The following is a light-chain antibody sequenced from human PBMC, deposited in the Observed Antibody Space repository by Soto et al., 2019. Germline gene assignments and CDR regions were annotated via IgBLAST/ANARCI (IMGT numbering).Light chain of an antibody. Sequence: EIVMTQSPATLSVSPGERATLSCRASHNVSTNLAWYQQKPGQAPRLLIYGASIRATGFPARFSGSGSGTEFTLTISSLQSEDFAVYYCQQYNDWPPMYTFGQGTKLEIK. CDR2: GAS. J-gene: IGKJ2*01. V-gene: IGKV3-15*01. CDR1: HNVSTN. CDR3: QQYNDWPPMYT.